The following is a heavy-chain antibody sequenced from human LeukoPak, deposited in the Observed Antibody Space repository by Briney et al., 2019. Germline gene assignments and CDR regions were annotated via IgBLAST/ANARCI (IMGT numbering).Heavy chain of an antibody. CDR1: RFTFSNYW. Sequence: GGSLRLSCAASRFTFSNYWMSWVRQAPGKGLEWVANINQDGSEIYYVDSVKGRFTISRDNAKNSLYLQMNSLRAEDTAVYYCAREARIAAAGNDYWGQGTLVTVSS. J-gene: IGHJ4*02. CDR2: INQDGSEI. V-gene: IGHV3-7*01. D-gene: IGHD6-13*01. CDR3: AREARIAAAGNDY.